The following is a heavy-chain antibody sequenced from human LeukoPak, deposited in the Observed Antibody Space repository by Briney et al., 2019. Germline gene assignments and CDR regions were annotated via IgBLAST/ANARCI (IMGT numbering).Heavy chain of an antibody. J-gene: IGHJ6*03. D-gene: IGHD2-21*02. CDR3: ATGVTARGFYYYMDI. CDR1: GYTFTGYY. CDR2: INPHSGGT. Sequence: ASVKVSCKASGYTFTGYYIQWVRQAPGQGLEWMGWINPHSGGTNYAQEFQGTVTMTRDTSISTAYMELSSLRRDDTAVYSCATGVTARGFYYYMDIWGNGTTVTISS. V-gene: IGHV1-2*02.